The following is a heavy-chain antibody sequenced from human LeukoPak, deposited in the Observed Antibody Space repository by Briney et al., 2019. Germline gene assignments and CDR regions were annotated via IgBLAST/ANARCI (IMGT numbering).Heavy chain of an antibody. CDR1: GFTFSDYW. CDR3: ARLGGSYYTY. J-gene: IGHJ4*02. V-gene: IGHV3-7*01. Sequence: GGSLRLSCAASGFTFSDYWMNWVRQAPGKGLEWVANIKQDGGEKYYVDSVKGRFTISRDNAKNSLFLQMNSLRVEDTAVYYCARLGGSYYTYWGQGTLVTVSS. CDR2: IKQDGGEK. D-gene: IGHD1-26*01.